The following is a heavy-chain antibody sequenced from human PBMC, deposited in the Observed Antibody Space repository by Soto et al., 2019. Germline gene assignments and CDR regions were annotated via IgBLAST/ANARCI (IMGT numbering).Heavy chain of an antibody. D-gene: IGHD4-4*01. CDR2: INHSGST. CDR3: ARGGLYRTDYSNYDRNYMDV. CDR1: GGSFSGYY. Sequence: QVQLQQWGAGLLKPSETLSLTCAVYGGSFSGYYWSWIRQPPGKGLEWVGEINHSGSTNYNPSLKSRVNISVDTSKNQFSLKLSSVTAADTAVYYCARGGLYRTDYSNYDRNYMDVWGKGTTVTVSS. J-gene: IGHJ6*03. V-gene: IGHV4-34*01.